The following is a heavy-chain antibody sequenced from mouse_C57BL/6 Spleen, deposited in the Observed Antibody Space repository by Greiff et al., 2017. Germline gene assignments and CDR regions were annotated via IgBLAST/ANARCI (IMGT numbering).Heavy chain of an antibody. CDR3: ATESGNYDYAMDY. Sequence: EVQLVESGGGLVKPGGSLKLSCAASGFTISDYGMHWVRQAPEQGLEWVAYISSGRSTIYYAYPVKGRFTNSSDNAKNILFLHMTSLQAKDTAMYYCATESGNYDYAMDYWARGSSVTVTS. D-gene: IGHD2-1*01. J-gene: IGHJ4*01. CDR1: GFTISDYG. CDR2: ISSGRSTI. V-gene: IGHV5-17*01.